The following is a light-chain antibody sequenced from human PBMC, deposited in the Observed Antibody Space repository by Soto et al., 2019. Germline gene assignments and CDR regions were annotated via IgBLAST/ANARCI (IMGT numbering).Light chain of an antibody. Sequence: EIVLTQSPATLSLSPGERATLSCRASQSVSSYLAWYQQKPGQAPRLLIYDASNRATGIPARFSGSGSGTDFTLTISSLEHEYFAVYYCQPRSNWITFGQGTRLEIK. V-gene: IGKV3-11*01. J-gene: IGKJ5*01. CDR1: QSVSSY. CDR3: QPRSNWIT. CDR2: DAS.